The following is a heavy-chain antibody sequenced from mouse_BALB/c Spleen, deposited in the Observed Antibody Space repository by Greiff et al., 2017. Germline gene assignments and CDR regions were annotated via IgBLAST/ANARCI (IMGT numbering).Heavy chain of an antibody. Sequence: VQLQQTGPELVKPGASVKISCKASGYSFTDYIMLWVKQSHGKSLEWIGNINPYYGSTSYNLKFKGKATLTVDKSSSTAYMQLNSLTSEDSAVYYCARSPFITTVVPTSYAMDYWGQGTSVTVSS. J-gene: IGHJ4*01. D-gene: IGHD1-1*01. CDR1: GYSFTDYI. V-gene: IGHV1-39*01. CDR2: INPYYGST. CDR3: ARSPFITTVVPTSYAMDY.